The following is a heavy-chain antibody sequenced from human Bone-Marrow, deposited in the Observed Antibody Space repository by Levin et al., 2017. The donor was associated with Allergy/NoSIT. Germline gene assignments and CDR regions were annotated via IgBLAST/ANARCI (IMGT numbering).Heavy chain of an antibody. CDR2: TEYSGDT. Sequence: KTSETLSLTCTVSGASVSNPDYYWAWIRQSPGKGLEWIGSTEYSGDTYYNPSLKSRATMSVDTSKNQVSLILSSVTTADTAVYYCARGPPYSRESRLSWFDPWGQGTLVTVSS. CDR3: ARGPPYSRESRLSWFDP. D-gene: IGHD3-10*01. V-gene: IGHV4-39*07. CDR1: GASVSNPDYY. J-gene: IGHJ5*02.